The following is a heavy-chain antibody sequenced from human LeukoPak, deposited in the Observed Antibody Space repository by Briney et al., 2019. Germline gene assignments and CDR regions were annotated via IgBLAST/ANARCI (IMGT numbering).Heavy chain of an antibody. J-gene: IGHJ4*02. CDR2: ISGGSGDI. V-gene: IGHV3-23*01. Sequence: GWSLRLSCAASGFTFTSYAMSWVRQAPGKGLEWVSAISGGSGDIFYADSVKGHFTISRDNSRNTLYLQMNSLRAEDTAVYYCATHYYDSSGYYYPFDSWGQGTLVTVSS. CDR3: ATHYYDSSGYYYPFDS. D-gene: IGHD3-22*01. CDR1: GFTFTSYA.